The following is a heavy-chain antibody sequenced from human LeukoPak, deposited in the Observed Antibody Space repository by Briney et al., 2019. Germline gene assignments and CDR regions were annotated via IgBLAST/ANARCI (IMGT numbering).Heavy chain of an antibody. CDR3: AKELYNYGDYGAEGLDV. J-gene: IGHJ6*02. CDR1: GFTFGNYG. Sequence: GRSLRLSCAVSGFTFGNYGMHWVRQAPGKGLEWVALISYDGSSEYYAGSVKGRFTISRDNSKITVYLQMNSLKAEDTAVYYCAKELYNYGDYGAEGLDVGGQRTTVTVS. CDR2: ISYDGSSE. D-gene: IGHD4-17*01. V-gene: IGHV3-30*18.